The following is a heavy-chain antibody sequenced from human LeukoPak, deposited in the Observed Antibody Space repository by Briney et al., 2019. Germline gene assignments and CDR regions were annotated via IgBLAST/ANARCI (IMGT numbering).Heavy chain of an antibody. D-gene: IGHD3-10*02. CDR2: ISYNGSKI. J-gene: IGHJ6*04. Sequence: GGSLRLSRAASGFTFSNYGMHWVRQAPGKGLEWMAVISYNGSKIYYADSVKGRFTISRDNAKNSLYLQMNSLRAEDTAVYYCAELGITMIGGVWGKGTTVTISS. CDR3: AELGITMIGGV. CDR1: GFTFSNYG. V-gene: IGHV3-30*18.